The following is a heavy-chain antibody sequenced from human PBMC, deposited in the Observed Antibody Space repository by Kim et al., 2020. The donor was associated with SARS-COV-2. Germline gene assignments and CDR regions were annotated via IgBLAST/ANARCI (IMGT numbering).Heavy chain of an antibody. CDR1: GYTFNSHD. CDR2: ITTFNGNT. J-gene: IGHJ6*01. CDR3: ARGGLRFIFGVSQHVVDV. V-gene: IGHV1-18*01. D-gene: IGHD3-3*01. Sequence: ASVKVSCKASGYTFNSHDINWVRQAPGQGLEWVGWITTFNGNTGYAQKFQGRVTMTTDTSISTAYMELRSLRFDDTAFYYCARGGLRFIFGVSQHVVDVW.